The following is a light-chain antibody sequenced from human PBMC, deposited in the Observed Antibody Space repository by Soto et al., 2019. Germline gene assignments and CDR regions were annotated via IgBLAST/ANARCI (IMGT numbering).Light chain of an antibody. Sequence: VSLYPGEGPTLSGRASQSVGFNVAWYQQKPGRAPRLLIYGAINRATGIPARFSGSGSGTDFTLTISSLQSEDFAVYYCQHYNSWPLFGPGTKVDIK. CDR2: GAI. J-gene: IGKJ3*01. CDR3: QHYNSWPL. CDR1: QSVGFN. V-gene: IGKV3-15*01.